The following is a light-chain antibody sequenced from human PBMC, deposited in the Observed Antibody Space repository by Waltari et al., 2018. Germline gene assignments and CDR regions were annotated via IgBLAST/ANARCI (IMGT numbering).Light chain of an antibody. V-gene: IGLV1-44*01. CDR1: SSNIGSNT. CDR2: SNN. J-gene: IGLJ1*01. CDR3: AAWDDSLNGFYV. Sequence: QSVLTQSPSASGTPGQRVTISCSGSSSNIGSNTVNWYQQLPGTAPELLIYSNNQRPSGVPDRFSGSKSGTSASLAISGLQSEDEADYYCAAWDDSLNGFYVFGTGTKVTVL.